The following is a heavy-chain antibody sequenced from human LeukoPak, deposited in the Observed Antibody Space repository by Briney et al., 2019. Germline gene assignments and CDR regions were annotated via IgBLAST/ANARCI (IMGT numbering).Heavy chain of an antibody. CDR2: IYWNDDK. D-gene: IGHD3-10*01. CDR1: GFSLSTSGVG. CDR3: ASPKGYYYGSGEFDY. Sequence: SGPTLVKPTQTLTLTCTFSGFSLSTSGVGVGWIRQPPGKALEWLALIYWNDDKRYSPSLKSRLTITKDTSKNQVVLTMTNMDPVDTATYYCASPKGYYYGSGEFDYWGQGTLVTVSS. J-gene: IGHJ4*02. V-gene: IGHV2-5*01.